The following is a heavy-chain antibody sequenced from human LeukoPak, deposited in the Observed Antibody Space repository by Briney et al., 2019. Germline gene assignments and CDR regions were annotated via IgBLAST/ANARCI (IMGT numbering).Heavy chain of an antibody. Sequence: SETLSLTCTVSGGSISSGDYYWSWIRQPPGKGLEWIGYIYYSGSTYYNPSLKSRVTISVDTSKNQFSLKLSSVTAADTAAFYCARDPPSYCSGGSCYSCWGQGTLVTVSS. CDR3: ARDPPSYCSGGSCYSC. J-gene: IGHJ4*02. CDR1: GGSISSGDYY. D-gene: IGHD2-15*01. V-gene: IGHV4-30-4*01. CDR2: IYYSGST.